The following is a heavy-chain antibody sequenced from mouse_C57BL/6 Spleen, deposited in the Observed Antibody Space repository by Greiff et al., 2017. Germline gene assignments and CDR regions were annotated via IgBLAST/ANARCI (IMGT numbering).Heavy chain of an antibody. CDR1: GYTFTSYW. CDR3: ARSGPYYYGSSQYYYAMDY. D-gene: IGHD1-1*01. V-gene: IGHV1-7*01. CDR2: INPSSGYT. J-gene: IGHJ4*01. Sequence: VQLMESGAELAKPGASVKLSCKASGYTFTSYWMHWVKQRPGQGLEWIGYINPSSGYTKYNQKFKDKATLTADKSSSTAYMQLSSLTYEDSAVYYCARSGPYYYGSSQYYYAMDYWGQGTSVTVSS.